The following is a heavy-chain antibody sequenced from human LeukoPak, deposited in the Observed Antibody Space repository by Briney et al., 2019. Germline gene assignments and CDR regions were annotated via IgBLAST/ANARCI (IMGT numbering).Heavy chain of an antibody. D-gene: IGHD6-6*01. J-gene: IGHJ4*02. CDR2: GLYTGNT. CDR1: GGSIAVNHYY. Sequence: SETLSLTCSVSGGSIAVNHYYWGWIRQPPGKGLEWIGSGLYTGNTYSNPSLRSRGTISVDTSQNEFSLKMNSVTAADPAVYYCAREHRSSKYFDSWGQGALMIVSS. CDR3: AREHRSSKYFDS. V-gene: IGHV4-39*02.